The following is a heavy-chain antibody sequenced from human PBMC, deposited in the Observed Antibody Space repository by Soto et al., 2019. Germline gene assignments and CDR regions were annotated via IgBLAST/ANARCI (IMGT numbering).Heavy chain of an antibody. Sequence: QVRLQESGPGLMKPSETLSLTCTVSGGSISSYYWSWIRQPPGKGLEWIGYMYNTGSTVYNPSLKRRVTTSVYTSNNQFYLKLNSVTAADTAVYYCARDLWGYCGTDCYPLDVWGQGTTVTVSS. CDR2: MYNTGST. CDR3: ARDLWGYCGTDCYPLDV. D-gene: IGHD2-21*02. V-gene: IGHV4-59*01. CDR1: GGSISSYY. J-gene: IGHJ6*02.